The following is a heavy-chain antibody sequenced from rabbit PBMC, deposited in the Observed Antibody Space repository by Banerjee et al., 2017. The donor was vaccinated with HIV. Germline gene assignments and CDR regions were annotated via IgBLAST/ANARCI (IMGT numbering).Heavy chain of an antibody. CDR1: GFSFSSSYW. D-gene: IGHD6-1*01. J-gene: IGHJ4*01. CDR2: IYAGNSGST. Sequence: QSLEESGGDLVQPGASLTLTCTASGFSFSSSYWICWVRQAPGKGLEWIACIYAGNSGSTDYASWAKGRFTISKTSSTTVTLQMTSLTAADTATYFCAKDFDGGNGGYASFDLWGPGTLVTVS. V-gene: IGHV1S40*01. CDR3: AKDFDGGNGGYASFDL.